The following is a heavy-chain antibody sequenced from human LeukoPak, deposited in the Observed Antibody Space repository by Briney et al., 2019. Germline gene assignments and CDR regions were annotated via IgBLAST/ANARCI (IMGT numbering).Heavy chain of an antibody. J-gene: IGHJ6*03. CDR2: INPNSGGT. Sequence: ASVKVSSKASGYTCTGYYMHWVRQAPGQGLEWMGWINPNSGGTNYAQNFQGRVTMTRDTSISTAYMELSRLRSDDTAGYYCARDQAYCGGDCYLGHYYYYMDVWGKGTTVTISS. V-gene: IGHV1-2*02. CDR3: ARDQAYCGGDCYLGHYYYYMDV. D-gene: IGHD2-21*02. CDR1: GYTCTGYY.